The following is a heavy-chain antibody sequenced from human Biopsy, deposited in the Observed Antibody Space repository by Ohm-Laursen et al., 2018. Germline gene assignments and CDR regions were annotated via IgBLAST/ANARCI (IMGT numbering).Heavy chain of an antibody. J-gene: IGHJ4*02. V-gene: IGHV4-61*01. Sequence: SQTLSLTSSVSGDSVSSGSFYWNWIRQPPGQGLENIGYIYDRGSTANYNPSLESRVTMSVDMLKNQFSLKLSSVTAADTAIYYCARGMRSSGWPYFDSWGQGTLVTVSS. D-gene: IGHD6-19*01. CDR2: IYDRGST. CDR3: ARGMRSSGWPYFDS. CDR1: GDSVSSGSFY.